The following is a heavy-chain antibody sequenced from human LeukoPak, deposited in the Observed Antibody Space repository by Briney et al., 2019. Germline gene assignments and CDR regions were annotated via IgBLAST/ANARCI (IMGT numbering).Heavy chain of an antibody. D-gene: IGHD1-1*01. Sequence: PGGSLRLPCAASGFTFSDYYMSWIRQAPGKGLEWVSYISSSSSYTKYGDSVKGRFTISRDNAKNSLYLQVNSLRAEDTAVYYCARGTGTTAYFDYWGQGTPVTVSS. V-gene: IGHV3-11*06. CDR3: ARGTGTTAYFDY. CDR1: GFTFSDYY. CDR2: ISSSSSYT. J-gene: IGHJ4*02.